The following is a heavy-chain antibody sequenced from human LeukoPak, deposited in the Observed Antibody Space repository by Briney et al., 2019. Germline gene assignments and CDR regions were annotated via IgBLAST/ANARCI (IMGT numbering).Heavy chain of an antibody. CDR3: AKTAKYYYGSETYYFFEY. CDR2: IYYSGST. CDR1: GGSISSYH. V-gene: IGHV4-59*01. J-gene: IGHJ4*02. D-gene: IGHD3-10*01. Sequence: SETLSLTCTVSGGSISSYHWSWIRQPPGKGLECIGYIYYSGSTNYNPSLKSRVTISLDTSQNQFSLKLTSVTPADTAVYYCAKTAKYYYGSETYYFFEYWGQGTLVTVSS.